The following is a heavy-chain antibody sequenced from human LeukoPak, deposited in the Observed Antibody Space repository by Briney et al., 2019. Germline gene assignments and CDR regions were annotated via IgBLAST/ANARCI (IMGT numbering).Heavy chain of an antibody. CDR2: VYYSGGTY. CDR3: ASEPTTTVVTPNVY. CDR1: GGSISSYY. J-gene: IGHJ4*02. D-gene: IGHD4-23*01. Sequence: PSETLSLTCSISGGSISSYYWSWVRQPPGKGLQWIGCVYYSGGTYYYNPSLKSRVSMSLDTSKNQLSLKLTSVTAADTAVYYCASEPTTTVVTPNVYWGQGTLVTVSS. V-gene: IGHV4-59*01.